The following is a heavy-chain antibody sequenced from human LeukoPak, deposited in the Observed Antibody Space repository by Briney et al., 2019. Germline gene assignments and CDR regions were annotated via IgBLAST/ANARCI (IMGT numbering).Heavy chain of an antibody. V-gene: IGHV3-23*01. CDR1: GFTFSSYA. CDR2: VSVYGGTT. D-gene: IGHD3-10*01. Sequence: GGSLRLSCAASGFTFSSYAMSWVRQAPGKGLEWVSTVSVYGGTTYYADSVKGRFTISRDNSKNTLYLQMYSLRPEDAAVYFCAKELHGSGNYAFDYWGQGTLVTVSS. CDR3: AKELHGSGNYAFDY. J-gene: IGHJ4*02.